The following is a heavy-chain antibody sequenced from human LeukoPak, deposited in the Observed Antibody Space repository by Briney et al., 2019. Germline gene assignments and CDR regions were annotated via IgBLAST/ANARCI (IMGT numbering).Heavy chain of an antibody. Sequence: GRSLRLSCAASGFTFSNYAMNWVRQAPGKGLEWVSLISGSGASTYYADSVKGRFTISRDNSKNTLYLQMNSLRAEDTAVYFCAKDHNRAVAGRGMDVWGQGTTVTVSS. V-gene: IGHV3-23*01. J-gene: IGHJ6*02. D-gene: IGHD6-19*01. CDR3: AKDHNRAVAGRGMDV. CDR1: GFTFSNYA. CDR2: ISGSGAST.